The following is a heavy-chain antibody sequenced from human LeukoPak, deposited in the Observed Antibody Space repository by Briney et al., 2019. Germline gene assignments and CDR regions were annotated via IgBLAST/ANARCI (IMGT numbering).Heavy chain of an antibody. D-gene: IGHD3-3*01. CDR1: GSTFSGHG. CDR3: GRDLAFLGNNYGMAL. Sequence: GGSLRLSCAASGSTFSGHGMHWVRQAPGKGLEWVAVIWYDGTKKYYADSVKGRFTISRDNSKNTLYLQMNSVRAEDTAVYYWGRDLAFLGNNYGMALWGKGTTVTVSS. CDR2: IWYDGTKK. J-gene: IGHJ6*04. V-gene: IGHV3-33*01.